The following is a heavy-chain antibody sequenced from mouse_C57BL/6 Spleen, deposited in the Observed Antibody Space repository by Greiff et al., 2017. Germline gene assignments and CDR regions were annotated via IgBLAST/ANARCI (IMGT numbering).Heavy chain of an antibody. CDR1: GYAFSSYW. V-gene: IGHV1-80*01. J-gene: IGHJ4*01. Sequence: QVQLQQSGAELVKPGASVKISCKASGYAFSSYWMNWVKQRPGKGLEWIGQIYPGDGDTNYNGKFKGKATLTADKSSSTAYMQLSSLTSEDSAVYFCAREYYGSSQYYYAMDYWGQGTSVTVSS. CDR3: AREYYGSSQYYYAMDY. CDR2: IYPGDGDT. D-gene: IGHD1-1*01.